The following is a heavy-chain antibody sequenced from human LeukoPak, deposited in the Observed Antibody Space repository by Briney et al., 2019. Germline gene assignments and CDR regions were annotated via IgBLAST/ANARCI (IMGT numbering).Heavy chain of an antibody. J-gene: IGHJ3*02. D-gene: IGHD1-26*01. CDR2: IFGGERT. Sequence: GGSPRLSCAASGFSVSSNRMSWGRHDPGKGLEWRSVIFGGERTYYADSVKDRFTISRDNSKNTVYFQMNSLRADDTAVYYCAREKYSGNYNDAFDIWGQGTMVTVSS. CDR1: GFSVSSNR. V-gene: IGHV3-53*01. CDR3: AREKYSGNYNDAFDI.